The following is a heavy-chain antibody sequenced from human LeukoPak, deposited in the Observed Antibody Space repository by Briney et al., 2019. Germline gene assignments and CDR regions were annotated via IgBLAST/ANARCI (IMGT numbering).Heavy chain of an antibody. CDR1: GYSFTSHW. V-gene: IGHV5-51*01. CDR3: ARRIAAVDYGMDV. Sequence: NRGESLKISCKGSGYSFTSHWIGWVRQLPGKGLEWMGIIYPGDSDTRYSPSFQGQVTISADKSISTAYLQWSSLKASDTAMYYCARRIAAVDYGMDVWGQGTTVTVSS. J-gene: IGHJ6*02. D-gene: IGHD6-13*01. CDR2: IYPGDSDT.